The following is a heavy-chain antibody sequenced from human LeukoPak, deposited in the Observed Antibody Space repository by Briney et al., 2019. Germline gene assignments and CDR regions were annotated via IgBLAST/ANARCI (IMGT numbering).Heavy chain of an antibody. D-gene: IGHD6-13*01. V-gene: IGHV4-59*01. CDR3: ARGKSSLLNFDY. CDR2: IYYSGST. CDR1: GGSISSYY. Sequence: SETLSLTCTVSGGSISSYYWSWIRQPPGKGLEWIGYIYYSGSTNYNPSLKSRVTISVDTSKNQFSLKLSSVTAADTAVYYCARGKSSLLNFDYWGQGTLVTVSS. J-gene: IGHJ4*02.